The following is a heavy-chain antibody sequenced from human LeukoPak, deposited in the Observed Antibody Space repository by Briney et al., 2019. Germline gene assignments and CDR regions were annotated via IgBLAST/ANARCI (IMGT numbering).Heavy chain of an antibody. CDR2: IYYSGNT. CDR1: GASIFTYY. J-gene: IGHJ5*02. Sequence: SETLSLTGTVSGASIFTYYWSWIRQPPGKGLEWIGYIYYSGNTNYNPSLKSRVTISVDTSKNQFSVKLSSVTAADTAVYYCARLRYYGSGSYPMTGNWFDPWGQGTLVTVSS. V-gene: IGHV4-59*08. CDR3: ARLRYYGSGSYPMTGNWFDP. D-gene: IGHD3-10*01.